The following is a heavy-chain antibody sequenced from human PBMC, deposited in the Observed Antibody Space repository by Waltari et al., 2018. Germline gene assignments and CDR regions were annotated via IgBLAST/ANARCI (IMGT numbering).Heavy chain of an antibody. CDR2: IYAGGTT. D-gene: IGHD7-27*01. J-gene: IGHJ4*02. CDR3: ARATATGATPEY. V-gene: IGHV3-66*02. Sequence: EVQLVESGGDLVQPGGSLRLSCAASGFTLSNNYITWVRQAPGKGLEWVSIIYAGGTTYYADSVKGRFTISRDSSKNTVNLQMNILRPEDSAVYYCARATATGATPEYWGQGTLVTVSS. CDR1: GFTLSNNY.